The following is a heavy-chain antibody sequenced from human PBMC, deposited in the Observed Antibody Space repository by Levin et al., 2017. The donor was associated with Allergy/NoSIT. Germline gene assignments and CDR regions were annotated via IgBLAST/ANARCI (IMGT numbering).Heavy chain of an antibody. D-gene: IGHD2-2*01. CDR2: INPNSGGT. CDR3: ARGDKRGLRIVVVPAATAPFDY. Sequence: ASVKVSCKASGYTFTGYYMHWVRQAPGQGLEWMGWINPNSGGTNYAQKFQGRVTMTRDTSISTAYMELSRLRSDDTAVYYCARGDKRGLRIVVVPAATAPFDYWGQGTLVTVSS. CDR1: GYTFTGYY. V-gene: IGHV1-2*02. J-gene: IGHJ4*02.